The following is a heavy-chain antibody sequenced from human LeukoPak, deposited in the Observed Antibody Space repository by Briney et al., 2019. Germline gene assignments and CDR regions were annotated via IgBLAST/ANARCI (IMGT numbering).Heavy chain of an antibody. V-gene: IGHV5-51*01. CDR1: GYSFTSYW. CDR2: IYPGDSNT. CDR3: ARLEDTAMVTWAFDI. D-gene: IGHD5-18*01. Sequence: AESLNISCQGSGYSFTSYWIGWVRQMPGKGLEWMGIIYPGDSNTRYSPSFQGQVTISADKSISTAYLQWSSLKASDTAMYYCARLEDTAMVTWAFDIWGQGTMVTVSS. J-gene: IGHJ3*02.